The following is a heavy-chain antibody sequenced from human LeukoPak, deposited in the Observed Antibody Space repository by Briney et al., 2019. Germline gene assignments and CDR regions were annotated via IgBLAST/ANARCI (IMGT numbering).Heavy chain of an antibody. D-gene: IGHD3-3*01. CDR1: GFTFNDYW. J-gene: IGHJ4*02. CDR3: TRDFGRSSYYFDF. CDR2: IKQDGSEK. V-gene: IGHV3-7*01. Sequence: GGSLRLSCAASGFTFNDYWMSWVRQAPGKGLEWVANIKQDGSEKYYVDSVRGRLTISRDNAENSLFLQMNRLRVEDTAVYYCTRDFGRSSYYFDFWGQGTLVTVSS.